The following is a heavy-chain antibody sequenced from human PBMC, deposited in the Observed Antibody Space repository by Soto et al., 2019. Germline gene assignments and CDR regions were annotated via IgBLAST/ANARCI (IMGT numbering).Heavy chain of an antibody. Sequence: SETLSLTCTVSGVSISSHYWSWIRQPPGKGLEWIGYIYYSGSTNYNPSLKSRATISVDTSKNQFSLKLSSVTAADTAVYYCVKGGSSKFDPWGQGTLVTVSS. CDR3: VKGGSSKFDP. J-gene: IGHJ5*02. CDR1: GVSISSHY. D-gene: IGHD1-26*01. CDR2: IYYSGST. V-gene: IGHV4-59*11.